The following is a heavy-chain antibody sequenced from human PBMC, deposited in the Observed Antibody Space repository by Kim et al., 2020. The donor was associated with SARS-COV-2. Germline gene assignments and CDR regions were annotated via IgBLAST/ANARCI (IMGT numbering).Heavy chain of an antibody. D-gene: IGHD2-15*01. CDR2: IRNDATKE. Sequence: GGSLRLSCKASRFSFRSFDMHWVRQAPGKGLEWVAAIRNDATKENYGASVKGRVTVSRDNSKNTLYLQMHSLRVEDSAVYFCARTGSSGHCSDASCFSLDLWGQGTLVTVSS. CDR3: ARTGSSGHCSDASCFSLDL. V-gene: IGHV3-33*01. CDR1: RFSFRSFD. J-gene: IGHJ4*02.